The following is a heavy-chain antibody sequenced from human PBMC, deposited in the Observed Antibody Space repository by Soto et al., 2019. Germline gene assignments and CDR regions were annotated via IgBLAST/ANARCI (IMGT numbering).Heavy chain of an antibody. V-gene: IGHV4-59*01. J-gene: IGHJ4*02. CDR2: IYYSGST. D-gene: IGHD5-18*01. Sequence: SETLSLTCTVSGGSISSYYWSWIRQPPGKGLEWIGYIYYSGSTNHNPSLKSRVTISVDTSKNQFSLKLSSVTAADTAVYYCARVLGYSYGTYFDHWGQGTLVTVSA. CDR1: GGSISSYY. CDR3: ARVLGYSYGTYFDH.